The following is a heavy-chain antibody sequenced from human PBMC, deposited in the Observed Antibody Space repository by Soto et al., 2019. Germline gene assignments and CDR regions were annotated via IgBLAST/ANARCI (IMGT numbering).Heavy chain of an antibody. CDR2: ISAYNGNT. Sequence: ASVKVSCKASGYTFTSYGISWVRRAPGQGLEWMGWISAYNGNTNYAQKLQGRVTMTTDTSTSTPYMELRSLRSDDTAVYYCARDRGQPRWFDPWGQGTLVTVSS. V-gene: IGHV1-18*04. CDR1: GYTFTSYG. D-gene: IGHD6-13*01. J-gene: IGHJ5*02. CDR3: ARDRGQPRWFDP.